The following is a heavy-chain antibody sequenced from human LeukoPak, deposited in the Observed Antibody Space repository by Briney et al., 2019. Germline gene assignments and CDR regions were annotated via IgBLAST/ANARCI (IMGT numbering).Heavy chain of an antibody. CDR2: IYYSGST. V-gene: IGHV4-59*01. J-gene: IGHJ4*02. CDR1: GGSISSYY. CDR3: AREWYGYNDY. Sequence: SETLSLTCTVSGGSISSYYWSWIRQPPGKGLELIGYIYYSGSTNYNPSLKSRVTISVDTSKNRFSLKLSSVTAADTAVYYCAREWYGYNDYWGQGTLVTVSS. D-gene: IGHD5-24*01.